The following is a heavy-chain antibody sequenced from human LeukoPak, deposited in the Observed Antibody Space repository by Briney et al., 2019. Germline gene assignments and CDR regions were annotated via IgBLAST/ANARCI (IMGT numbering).Heavy chain of an antibody. CDR1: GFTFSSYW. V-gene: IGHV3-7*01. CDR3: ARWAYGYVWGIESA. D-gene: IGHD3-16*01. Sequence: GGSLRLSCAASGFTFSSYWMSWVRQAPGKGLEWVANIKQDGSEKYYVDSVKGRFTISRDNAKNSLYLQMNSLRAEDTAVYYCARWAYGYVWGIESAWGQGTLVTVSS. J-gene: IGHJ4*02. CDR2: IKQDGSEK.